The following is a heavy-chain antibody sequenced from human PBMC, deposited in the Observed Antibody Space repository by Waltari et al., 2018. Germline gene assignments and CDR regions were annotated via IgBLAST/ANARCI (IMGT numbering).Heavy chain of an antibody. CDR2: IWYDGSNK. D-gene: IGHD6-6*01. Sequence: QVQLVESGGGVVQPGRSLRLSCAASGFTFSSYGLHWVRKAPGKGRDGVAVIWYDGSNKYYADSVKGRFTISRDNSKNTLYLQMNSLRAEDTAVYYCARAIAARKYFYYYGMDVWGQGTTVTVSS. J-gene: IGHJ6*02. V-gene: IGHV3-33*01. CDR1: GFTFSSYG. CDR3: ARAIAARKYFYYYGMDV.